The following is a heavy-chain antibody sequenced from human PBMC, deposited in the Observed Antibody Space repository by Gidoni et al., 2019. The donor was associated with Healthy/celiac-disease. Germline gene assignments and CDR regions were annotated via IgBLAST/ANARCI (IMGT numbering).Heavy chain of an antibody. CDR3: AKGDFDWLSTSFDY. CDR2: ISWNSGSI. D-gene: IGHD3-9*01. V-gene: IGHV3-9*01. J-gene: IGHJ4*02. Sequence: EVQLVESGGGLVQPGRSLRLSCAASGFTFDDYAMHWVRQAPGKGLEWVSGISWNSGSIGYADSVKGRFTISRDNAKNSLYLQMNSLRAEDTALYYCAKGDFDWLSTSFDYWGQGTLVTVSS. CDR1: GFTFDDYA.